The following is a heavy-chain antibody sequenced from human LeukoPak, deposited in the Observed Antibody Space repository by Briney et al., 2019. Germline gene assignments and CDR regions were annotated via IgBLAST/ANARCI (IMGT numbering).Heavy chain of an antibody. J-gene: IGHJ6*03. Sequence: GGSLRLSCAASGFTFSSYAMSWVRQAPGKGLEWVSAISGSGGSTYYADSVKGRFTISRDNSKNTLYLQMNSLRAEDTAVYYCAKGKRYSSSPVWGYYYYMDVWGKGTTVTVSS. V-gene: IGHV3-23*01. CDR2: ISGSGGST. D-gene: IGHD6-6*01. CDR1: GFTFSSYA. CDR3: AKGKRYSSSPVWGYYYYMDV.